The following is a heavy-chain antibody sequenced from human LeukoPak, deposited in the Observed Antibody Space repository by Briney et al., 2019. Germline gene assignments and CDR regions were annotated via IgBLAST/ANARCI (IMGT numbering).Heavy chain of an antibody. CDR1: GGSFNDYY. CDR3: ARVGGTNNWFDP. J-gene: IGHJ5*02. V-gene: IGHV4-34*01. Sequence: SETLSLTCGANGGSFNDYYWTWIRQPPGKGLEWIGEINHSGSTNYNPSLKSRVTISLDTSNNQATLKLTSVTAADTAVYYCARVGGTNNWFDPWGQGTLVTVSS. CDR2: INHSGST. D-gene: IGHD3-16*01.